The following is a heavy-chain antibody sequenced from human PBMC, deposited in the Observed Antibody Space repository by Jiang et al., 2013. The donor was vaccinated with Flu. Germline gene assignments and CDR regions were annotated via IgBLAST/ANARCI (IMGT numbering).Heavy chain of an antibody. J-gene: IGHJ3*02. D-gene: IGHD3-10*01. CDR1: AA. CDR3: ARGRDSAFDI. Sequence: AAWNWIRQSPSRGLEWLGRTYYRSKWYNDYVVSVKGRITINPDTSKNQYSLQLNSVTPEDTAVYYCARGRDSAFDIWGQGTVVTVSS. CDR2: TYYRSKWYN. V-gene: IGHV6-1*01.